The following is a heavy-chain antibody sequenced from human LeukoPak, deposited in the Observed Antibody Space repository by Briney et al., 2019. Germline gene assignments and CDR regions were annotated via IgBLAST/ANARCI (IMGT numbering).Heavy chain of an antibody. V-gene: IGHV4-39*01. Sequence: SETLSLTCTVSGGSISSSSYYWGWIRQPPGKGLEGIGSIYYSGSTYYNPSLKSRVTISVDTSKNQLSLKLSSVTAADTAVYYCARLMTTVTTLVVGLDYWGQGTLVTVSS. D-gene: IGHD4-17*01. CDR2: IYYSGST. J-gene: IGHJ4*02. CDR3: ARLMTTVTTLVVGLDY. CDR1: GGSISSSSYY.